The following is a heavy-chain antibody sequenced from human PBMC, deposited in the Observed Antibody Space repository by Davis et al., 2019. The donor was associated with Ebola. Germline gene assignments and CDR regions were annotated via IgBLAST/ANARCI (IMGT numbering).Heavy chain of an antibody. D-gene: IGHD3-10*01. V-gene: IGHV1-2*04. Sequence: AASVKVSCKPSGYTFTGYYMHWVRQAPGQGLEWMGWINPNSGGTNYAQKFQGWVTMTRDTSNSTAYMELGRLRSDDTAVYYCARGGVLWFWELLQEYYYYGMDVWGQGTTVTVSS. CDR3: ARGGVLWFWELLQEYYYYGMDV. CDR2: INPNSGGT. J-gene: IGHJ6*02. CDR1: GYTFTGYY.